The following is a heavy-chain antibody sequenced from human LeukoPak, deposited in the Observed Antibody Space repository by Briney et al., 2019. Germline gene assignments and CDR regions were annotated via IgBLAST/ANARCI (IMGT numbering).Heavy chain of an antibody. J-gene: IGHJ6*03. CDR2: IYYSGST. V-gene: IGHV4-59*01. D-gene: IGHD6-13*01. CDR3: ARDRIAASLHYYYMDV. Sequence: SETLSLTCFVPGYPINIDYSWGWIRQPPGKGLEWIGYIYYSGSTNYNPSLKSRVTISVDTSKNQFSLKLSSVTAADTAVYYCARDRIAASLHYYYMDVWGKGTTVTISS. CDR1: GYPINIDYS.